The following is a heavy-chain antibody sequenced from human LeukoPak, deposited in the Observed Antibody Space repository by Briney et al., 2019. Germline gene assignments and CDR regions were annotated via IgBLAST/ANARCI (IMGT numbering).Heavy chain of an antibody. V-gene: IGHV3-7*01. D-gene: IGHD3-10*01. Sequence: GSLRLSCAASGFTFSSYWMTWVRQAPGKGPEWVANIKEDGSQKYYVDSVRGRFTISRDNAKNSLFLQMNSLRAEDTAVYYCARNKGVRGELDPWGQGTLVTVSS. CDR3: ARNKGVRGELDP. CDR1: GFTFSSYW. J-gene: IGHJ5*02. CDR2: IKEDGSQK.